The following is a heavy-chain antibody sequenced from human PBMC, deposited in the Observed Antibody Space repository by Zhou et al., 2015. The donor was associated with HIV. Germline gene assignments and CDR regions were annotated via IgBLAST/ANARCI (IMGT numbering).Heavy chain of an antibody. Sequence: QVQLVESGGGVVQPGGSLRLSCGASGFTFGNYGMHWVRQAPGKGLEWVAVISYDASNKYYADSVKGRFTISRDNSKNTLYLHMNSLRAEDTAMYYCARELKQWLAFYFDYWGQGTLVHRLL. CDR2: ISYDASNK. V-gene: IGHV3-30*03. CDR1: GFTFGNYG. D-gene: IGHD6-19*01. J-gene: IGHJ4*02. CDR3: ARELKQWLAFYFDY.